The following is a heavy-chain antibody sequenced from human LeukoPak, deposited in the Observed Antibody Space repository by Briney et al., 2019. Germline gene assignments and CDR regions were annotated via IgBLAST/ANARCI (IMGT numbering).Heavy chain of an antibody. CDR2: ISDSGSST. CDR3: AKGGGSRNFDY. CDR1: GFTFSDYA. D-gene: IGHD1-26*01. Sequence: GGSLRLSCAASGFTFSDYAMSWVRQAPGKGLEWVSLISDSGSSTYYADSVKGRFTISRDNSKNTLYLQMNSLRAEDTAVYYCAKGGGSRNFDYWGQGTLVTVSS. J-gene: IGHJ4*02. V-gene: IGHV3-23*01.